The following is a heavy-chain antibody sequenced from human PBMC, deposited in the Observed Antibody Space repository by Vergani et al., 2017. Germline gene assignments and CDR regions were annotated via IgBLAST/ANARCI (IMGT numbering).Heavy chain of an antibody. CDR2: ISSSGSTI. CDR3: AREEAAGHIISYYYYGMDV. CDR1: GFTFSSYE. Sequence: EVQLVESGGGLVQPGGSLRLSCAASGFTFSSYEMNWVRQAPGKGLEWVSYISSSGSTIYYADSVKGRFTISRDNSKNTLYLQMNSLRAEDTAVYYCAREEAAGHIISYYYYGMDVWGQGTTVTVSS. V-gene: IGHV3-48*03. J-gene: IGHJ6*02. D-gene: IGHD6-13*01.